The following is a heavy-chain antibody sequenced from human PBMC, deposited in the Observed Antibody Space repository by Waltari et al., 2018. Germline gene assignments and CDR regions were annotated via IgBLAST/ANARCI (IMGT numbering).Heavy chain of an antibody. CDR2: ISWNSCSI. J-gene: IGHJ4*02. V-gene: IGHV3-9*01. CDR1: GFTFDDYA. D-gene: IGHD6-13*01. Sequence: EVQLVDSGGGLVQPGRSLRLSCAASGFTFDDYAMHWVRQAPGKGLEWVSGISWNSCSIGYADSVKGRFTISSDNAKNALYLQMNSLRAEDTALYYCAKDKAAAGLYYFDYWGQGTLVTVSS. CDR3: AKDKAAAGLYYFDY.